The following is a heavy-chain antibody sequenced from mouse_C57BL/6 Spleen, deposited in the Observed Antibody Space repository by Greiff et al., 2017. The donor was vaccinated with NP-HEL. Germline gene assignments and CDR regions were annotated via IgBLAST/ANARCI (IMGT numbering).Heavy chain of an antibody. CDR1: GYTFTSYG. Sequence: QVQLQQSGAELARPGASVKLSCKASGYTFTSYGISWVKQRTGQGLEWIGEIYPRSGNTYYNEKFKGKAKLTADKSYSTAYMELRSLTSEDSAVYFDAGEELIATVVAPYYFDYWGQGTTLTVSS. V-gene: IGHV1-81*01. CDR3: AGEELIATVVAPYYFDY. J-gene: IGHJ2*01. CDR2: IYPRSGNT. D-gene: IGHD1-1*01.